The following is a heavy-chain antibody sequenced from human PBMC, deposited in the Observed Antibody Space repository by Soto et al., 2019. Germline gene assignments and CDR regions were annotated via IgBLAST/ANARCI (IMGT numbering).Heavy chain of an antibody. CDR3: AKDSGLYCSTIGYYQANGLDV. CDR1: GFTFNTYG. D-gene: IGHD2-2*01. CDR2: ISYDGTNK. Sequence: GGSLRLSCAASGFTFNTYGMHWVRQAPGTGLEWVALISYDGTNKFYRDSVKGRFTLSRDNSKNTLYLQMNSLRAEDTAVYYCAKDSGLYCSTIGYYQANGLDVWGQGTTVTVSS. J-gene: IGHJ6*02. V-gene: IGHV3-30*18.